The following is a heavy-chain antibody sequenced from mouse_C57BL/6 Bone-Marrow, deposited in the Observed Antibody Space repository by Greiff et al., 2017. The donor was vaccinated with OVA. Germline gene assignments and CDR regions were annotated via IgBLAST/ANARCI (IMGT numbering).Heavy chain of an antibody. CDR3: AREGLPWAMDY. V-gene: IGHV5-16*01. Sequence: EVQRVESEGGLVQPGSSMKLSCTASGFTFSDYYMAWVRQVPEKGLEWVANINYDGSSTYYLDSLKSRFIISRDNAKNILYLQLSSLTSEDTATYYCAREGLPWAMDYWGQGTSVTVSS. CDR1: GFTFSDYY. J-gene: IGHJ4*01. D-gene: IGHD3-1*01. CDR2: INYDGSST.